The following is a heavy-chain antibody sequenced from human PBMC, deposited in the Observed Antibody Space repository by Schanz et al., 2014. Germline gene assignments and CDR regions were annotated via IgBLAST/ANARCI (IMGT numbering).Heavy chain of an antibody. CDR2: ISGGGGTT. CDR1: GFTFSSYW. CDR3: ARGGSGSHYRLDY. V-gene: IGHV3-23*01. J-gene: IGHJ4*02. D-gene: IGHD1-26*01. Sequence: EVQLLESGGGLVQPGGSLRLSCAASGFTFSSYWMHWVRQVPGKGLVWVSAISGGGGTTYYTDSVKGRFTISRDSSKNTLYLQMNSLRAEDTGLYFCARGGSGSHYRLDYWGQGTLVTVSS.